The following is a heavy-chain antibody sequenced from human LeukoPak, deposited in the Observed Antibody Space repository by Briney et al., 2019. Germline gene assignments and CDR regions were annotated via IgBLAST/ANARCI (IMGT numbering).Heavy chain of an antibody. CDR3: ARASYSSGWYYFDY. CDR2: IYYSGST. Sequence: SETLSLTCTVSGGSISSYYWSWIRQPPGKGLEWIGYIYYSGSTNYNPSLKSRVTISVDTSKNQFSLKPSSVTAADTAVYYCARASYSSGWYYFDYWGQGTLVTVSS. CDR1: GGSISSYY. D-gene: IGHD6-19*01. J-gene: IGHJ4*02. V-gene: IGHV4-59*08.